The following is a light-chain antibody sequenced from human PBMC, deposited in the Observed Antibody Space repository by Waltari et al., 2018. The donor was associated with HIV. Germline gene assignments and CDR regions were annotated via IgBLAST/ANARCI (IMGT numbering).Light chain of an antibody. J-gene: IGKJ1*01. CDR2: GAS. CDR3: QQYGSSPWA. Sequence: EIVVTQSPGTLSLPPGERAPLSCRASQSVSSSYLAWYQQKPGQAPRLLIYGASSRATGIPDRFSGSGSGTDFTLTISRLEPEDFAVYYCQQYGSSPWAFGQGTKVEIK. V-gene: IGKV3-20*01. CDR1: QSVSSSY.